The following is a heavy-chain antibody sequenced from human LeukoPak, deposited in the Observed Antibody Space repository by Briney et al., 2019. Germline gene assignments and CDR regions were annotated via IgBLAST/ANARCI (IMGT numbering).Heavy chain of an antibody. CDR3: AKTIHSDFWRGYYSYFDY. V-gene: IGHV3-23*01. J-gene: IGHJ4*02. CDR2: ISGSGDNT. D-gene: IGHD3-3*01. Sequence: GGSLRLSCEASGFTFNIYAMNWVRQAPGKGLEWLSMISGSGDNTYYADSVKGRFTISRDNSKNTLYLQMSSLGAGDTAIYYCAKTIHSDFWRGYYSYFDYWGRGTLSPSPQ. CDR1: GFTFNIYA.